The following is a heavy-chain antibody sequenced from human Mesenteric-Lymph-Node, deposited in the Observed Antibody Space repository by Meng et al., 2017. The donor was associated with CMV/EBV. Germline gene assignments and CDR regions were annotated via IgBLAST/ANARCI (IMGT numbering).Heavy chain of an antibody. CDR1: GGSISSGDYY. J-gene: IGHJ5*02. Sequence: SETLSLTCTVSGGSISSGDYYWSWIRQPPGKGLEWIGYIYYSGSTNYNPSLRSRVTISVDTSNNQFSLDLSSVTAADTAVYYCARGYYTGNPQEVTVFDPWGQGALVTVSS. D-gene: IGHD1-26*01. V-gene: IGHV4-61*08. CDR2: IYYSGST. CDR3: ARGYYTGNPQEVTVFDP.